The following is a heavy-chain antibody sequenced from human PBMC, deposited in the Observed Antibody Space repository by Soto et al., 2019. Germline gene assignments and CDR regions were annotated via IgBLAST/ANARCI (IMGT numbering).Heavy chain of an antibody. D-gene: IGHD2-8*01. J-gene: IGHJ4*02. CDR2: IYSGGST. CDR3: VRDHLGVPEY. V-gene: IGHV3-66*01. CDR1: GFIVSNNY. Sequence: EVQLVESGGGLVQPGGSLRLSCAASGFIVSNNYMSWVRQAPGRGLEWVSLIYSGGSTHCADSVKGRFTISRDNSKNTLYLQMDSLRVEDTAVYYCVRDHLGVPEYWGRGTLVTVSS.